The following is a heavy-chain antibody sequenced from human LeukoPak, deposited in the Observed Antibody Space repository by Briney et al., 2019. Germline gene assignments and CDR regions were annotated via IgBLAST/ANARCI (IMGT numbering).Heavy chain of an antibody. J-gene: IGHJ6*02. CDR1: GYTFTSYG. D-gene: IGHD6-13*01. Sequence: GASVKVSCKASGYTFTSYGISCVRQAPGQGLEWMGCISADNGNTNYAQKFQGRVTMTTDTSTSTAYMELRSLRSDDSAVYYCARTEIAVAGTGGDYYYYYGMDVWGQGTTVTVSS. CDR2: ISADNGNT. V-gene: IGHV1-18*01. CDR3: ARTEIAVAGTGGDYYYYYGMDV.